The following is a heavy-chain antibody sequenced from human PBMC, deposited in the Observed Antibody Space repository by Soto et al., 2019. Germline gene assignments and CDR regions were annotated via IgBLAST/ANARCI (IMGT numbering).Heavy chain of an antibody. CDR1: GGYVSSYY. CDR2: SGST. V-gene: IGHV4-59*02. CDR3: ARLSAGWLDP. Sequence: QVQLQESGPGLVKPSETLSLTCTVSGGYVSSYYWSWIRQPPGKGLEWIGYSGSTNYNPSLKSRVTISVDTSKNQFSLNLSSVTAADTAVYYGARLSAGWLDPWGQGTLVTVAS. J-gene: IGHJ5*02. D-gene: IGHD6-19*01.